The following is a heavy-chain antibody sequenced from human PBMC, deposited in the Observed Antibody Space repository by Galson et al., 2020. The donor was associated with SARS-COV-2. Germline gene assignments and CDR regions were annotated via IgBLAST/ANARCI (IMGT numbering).Heavy chain of an antibody. Sequence: SLRLSCAASGFTFRNYGMHWVRQAPGKGLEWVAVMSFDGSNKNYAESVKGRFTISRDNSKNTVYLEMNSLTDEDTGVYYCAKDRFFVDHVYWFVDLWGRGTLVTVST. V-gene: IGHV3-30*18. D-gene: IGHD3-3*01. J-gene: IGHJ2*01. CDR2: MSFDGSNK. CDR3: AKDRFFVDHVYWFVDL. CDR1: GFTFRNYG.